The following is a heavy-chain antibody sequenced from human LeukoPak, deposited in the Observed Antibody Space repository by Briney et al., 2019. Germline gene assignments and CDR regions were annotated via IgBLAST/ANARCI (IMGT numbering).Heavy chain of an antibody. Sequence: GGSLRLSCAASGFTVSSNYMSWVRQAPGKGLAWVSHISDDGRSTNYADSVKGRFTISRDNAKNTLYLQMNGLRAEDTAVYYCARPGTTGYYNYWGQGTLVTVSS. CDR1: GFTVSSNY. D-gene: IGHD3-9*01. CDR3: ARPGTTGYYNY. J-gene: IGHJ4*02. V-gene: IGHV3-74*01. CDR2: ISDDGRST.